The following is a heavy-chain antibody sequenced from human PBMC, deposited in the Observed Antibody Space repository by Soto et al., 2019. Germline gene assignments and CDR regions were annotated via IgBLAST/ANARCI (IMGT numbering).Heavy chain of an antibody. V-gene: IGHV3-11*01. CDR1: GFTFSDYY. Sequence: QVQLVESGGGLVKPGGSLRLSCAASGFTFSDYYISWIRQAPGKGLEWVSYISSSGTIIYHADSVKGRFTISRDKAKNSLFLQMNSLRAEGTAVCYCARGKSIFYGMDVWGQGTTVTVSS. CDR2: ISSSGTII. CDR3: ARGKSIFYGMDV. D-gene: IGHD2-15*01. J-gene: IGHJ6*02.